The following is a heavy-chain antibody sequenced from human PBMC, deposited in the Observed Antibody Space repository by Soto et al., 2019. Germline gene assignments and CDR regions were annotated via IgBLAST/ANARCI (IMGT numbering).Heavy chain of an antibody. Sequence: QVQLVESGGGVVQPGRSLRLSCAASGFSFSSYGMHWVRQAPGKGLEWVALISYDGSNKFYADSVKGRFTISRDNSKNTLYMQVNSLRAEDTAVYYCAKDLFSGGSYPSWFDPWGQGTLFTVSS. CDR2: ISYDGSNK. V-gene: IGHV3-30*18. D-gene: IGHD1-26*01. J-gene: IGHJ5*02. CDR1: GFSFSSYG. CDR3: AKDLFSGGSYPSWFDP.